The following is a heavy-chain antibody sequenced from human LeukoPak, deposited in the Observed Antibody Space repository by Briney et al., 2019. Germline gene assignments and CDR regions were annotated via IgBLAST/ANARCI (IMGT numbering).Heavy chain of an antibody. V-gene: IGHV3-74*01. Sequence: PGRSPRLSCAASGFTFSSYWMHWVRQTPGERPVWVARVNNDGSSTNYADSVKGRFTISRDNAKNTVYLQMNSLRAEDAAVYYCARVAATSDYWGQGTLVTVSS. CDR3: ARVAATSDY. J-gene: IGHJ4*02. CDR1: GFTFSSYW. CDR2: VNNDGSST. D-gene: IGHD5-12*01.